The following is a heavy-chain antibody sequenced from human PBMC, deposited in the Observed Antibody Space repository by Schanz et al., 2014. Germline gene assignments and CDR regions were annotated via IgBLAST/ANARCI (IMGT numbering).Heavy chain of an antibody. CDR2: IIPILGIA. V-gene: IGHV1-69*02. J-gene: IGHJ3*02. D-gene: IGHD2-2*01. Sequence: QVQLVQSEAEVKKPGSSVKVSCKASGGTFSSYTISWVRQAPGQGLEWMGRIIPILGIANYAQNFQGRVTITADKSTSTAYMELSSLRYEDTALYYCARGTMPGTFDIWGRGTMVTVSS. CDR1: GGTFSSYT. CDR3: ARGTMPGTFDI.